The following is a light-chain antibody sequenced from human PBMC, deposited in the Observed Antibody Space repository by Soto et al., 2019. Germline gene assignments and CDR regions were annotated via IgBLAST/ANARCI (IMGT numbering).Light chain of an antibody. CDR3: QQYGRSPPLT. CDR2: AAS. Sequence: DIQMTQSPSSLSASVGDRVTITCRASQSISSYLNWYQQKPGKAPKLLIYAASSLQSGVPSRFSGSGSGTDFTLTITRLEPEDFAVYFCQQYGRSPPLTFGGGTKVEMK. V-gene: IGKV1-39*01. J-gene: IGKJ4*01. CDR1: QSISSY.